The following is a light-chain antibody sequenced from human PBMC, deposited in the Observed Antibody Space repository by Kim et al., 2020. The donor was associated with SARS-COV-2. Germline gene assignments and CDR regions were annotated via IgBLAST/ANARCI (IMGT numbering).Light chain of an antibody. V-gene: IGLV3-19*01. CDR2: GKN. CDR1: SLRTYY. Sequence: LGKTVRCTCNGDSLRTYYESWYQQKPGQAPVLVIYGKNNRPSGIPDRFSGSSSGNTASLTITGAQAEDEADYYCNSRDSSGNHHYVFGTGTKVTVL. CDR3: NSRDSSGNHHYV. J-gene: IGLJ1*01.